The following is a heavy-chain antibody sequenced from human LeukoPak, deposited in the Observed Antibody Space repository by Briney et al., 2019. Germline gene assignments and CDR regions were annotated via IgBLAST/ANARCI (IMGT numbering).Heavy chain of an antibody. CDR3: ARGKTYYYDSSGYYYSLALDY. J-gene: IGHJ4*02. D-gene: IGHD3-22*01. CDR1: GGTFSSYA. CDR2: IIPIFGTA. Sequence: SVKVSCKASGGTFSSYAISWVRQAPGQGLEWMGGIIPIFGTANYAQKFQGRVTITTDESTSTAYVELSSLRSEDTAVYYCARGKTYYYDSSGYYYSLALDYWGQGTLVTVSS. V-gene: IGHV1-69*05.